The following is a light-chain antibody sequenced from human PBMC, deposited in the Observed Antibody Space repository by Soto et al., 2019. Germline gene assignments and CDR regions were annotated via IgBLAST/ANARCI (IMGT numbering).Light chain of an antibody. CDR2: SAS. CDR3: QEFHSSCRT. Sequence: DIRMTQSPSTLSASLGDRVTISCRASRNIDSWLAWYQQRPGGIPQLLIYSASNLQNGVPSRFSGSGSGTDFTVTINALQPDDFATYYCQEFHSSCRTFGQGTREDMK. J-gene: IGKJ1*01. CDR1: RNIDSW. V-gene: IGKV1-5*03.